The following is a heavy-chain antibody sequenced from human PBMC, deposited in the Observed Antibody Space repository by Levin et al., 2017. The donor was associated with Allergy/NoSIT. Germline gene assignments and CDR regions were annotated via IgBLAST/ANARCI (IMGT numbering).Heavy chain of an antibody. J-gene: IGHJ4*02. CDR3: AKEGMSGSYYSARYFDY. V-gene: IGHV3-23*01. D-gene: IGHD1-26*01. CDR1: GFTFSSYA. CDR2: ISGSGDST. Sequence: GGSLRLYCAASGFTFSSYAMSWVRQAPGKGLEWVSTISGSGDSTNYAASVQGRFTISRDNSKNTLYLQMNSLRAEDTAVFYCAKEGMSGSYYSARYFDYWGQGTLVTVSS.